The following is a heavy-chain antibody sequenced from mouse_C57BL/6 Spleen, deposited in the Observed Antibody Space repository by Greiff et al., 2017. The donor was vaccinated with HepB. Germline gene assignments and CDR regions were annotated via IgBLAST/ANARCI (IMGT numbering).Heavy chain of an antibody. Sequence: VQLQQSGPELVKPGASVKISCKASGYAFSSSWMNWVKQRPGKGLEWIGRIYPGDGDTNYNGKFKGKATLTADKSSSTAYMQLSSLTSEDSAVYFCARRITTVVANFDYWGQGTTLTVSS. V-gene: IGHV1-82*01. CDR2: IYPGDGDT. J-gene: IGHJ2*01. CDR1: GYAFSSSW. CDR3: ARRITTVVANFDY. D-gene: IGHD1-1*01.